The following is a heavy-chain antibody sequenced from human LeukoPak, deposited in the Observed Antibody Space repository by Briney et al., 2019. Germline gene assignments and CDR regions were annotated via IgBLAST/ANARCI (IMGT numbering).Heavy chain of an antibody. CDR3: PRSHPVLRYFDWLPHRDVFDV. Sequence: GGSLRLSCAASGFTFSSYALSWIRQAPGKGLEWVSAIGTNSANTYYADSVKGRFTISRDNSQNTLYLQINNLRDEDTAVYYCPRSHPVLRYFDWLPHRDVFDVWGQGTMVTVCS. D-gene: IGHD3-9*01. V-gene: IGHV3-23*01. CDR2: IGTNSANT. J-gene: IGHJ3*01. CDR1: GFTFSSYA.